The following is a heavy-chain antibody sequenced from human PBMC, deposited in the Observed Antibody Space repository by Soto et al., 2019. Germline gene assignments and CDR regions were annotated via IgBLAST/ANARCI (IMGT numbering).Heavy chain of an antibody. Sequence: GGSLRLSCAAPGFRFDDYCMHWVRQVPGKGLEWVSGISYYSGSIGYADSVKGRFTISRDNAKNSLYLQMNSLRAEDTALYYCAKSMGGTANGMDVWGQGTTVTVSS. CDR1: GFRFDDYC. D-gene: IGHD2-15*01. CDR3: AKSMGGTANGMDV. J-gene: IGHJ6*02. CDR2: ISYYSGSI. V-gene: IGHV3-9*01.